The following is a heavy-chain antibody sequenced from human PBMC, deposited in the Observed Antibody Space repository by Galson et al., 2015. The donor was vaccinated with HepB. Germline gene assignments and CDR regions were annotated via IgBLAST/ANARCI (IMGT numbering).Heavy chain of an antibody. CDR1: GGSISSSSYY. D-gene: IGHD3-9*01. J-gene: IGHJ5*02. CDR3: ARQFHFDWLLNWFDP. Sequence: ETLSLTCTVSGGSISSSSYYWGWIRQPPGKGLEWIGSIYYSGSTYYNPSLKSRVTISVDTSKNQFSLKLSSVTAADTAVYYCARQFHFDWLLNWFDPWGQGTLVTVSS. V-gene: IGHV4-39*01. CDR2: IYYSGST.